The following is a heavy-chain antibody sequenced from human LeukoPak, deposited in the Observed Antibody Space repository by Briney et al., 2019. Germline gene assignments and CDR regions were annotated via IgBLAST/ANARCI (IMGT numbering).Heavy chain of an antibody. D-gene: IGHD3-10*01. CDR2: ISWNSGYI. V-gene: IGHV3-9*01. Sequence: KSGGSLRLSCAASGFTFDDYAMHWVRQAPGKGLDWVSGISWNSGYIGYEDSVKGRFTISRDNAKNSLYLQMNSLRAEDTALYYCAKGSYGSGSYVDYWGQGTLITVSS. J-gene: IGHJ4*02. CDR3: AKGSYGSGSYVDY. CDR1: GFTFDDYA.